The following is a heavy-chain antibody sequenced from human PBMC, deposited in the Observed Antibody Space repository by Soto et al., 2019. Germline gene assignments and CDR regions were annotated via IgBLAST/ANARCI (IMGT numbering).Heavy chain of an antibody. D-gene: IGHD1-26*01. J-gene: IGHJ3*02. CDR1: GFTFSSYW. V-gene: IGHV3-30-3*01. CDR2: ISYEGSNK. CDR3: ARDCGSGRGSYKNADAFDI. Sequence: GGSLRLSCAASGFTFSSYWMSWVRQAPGKGLEWVAVISYEGSNKYYADSVKGRFTISRDNSKNTLYLQMTSLRAEDTAVYYCARDCGSGRGSYKNADAFDIWGQGTMVPVSS.